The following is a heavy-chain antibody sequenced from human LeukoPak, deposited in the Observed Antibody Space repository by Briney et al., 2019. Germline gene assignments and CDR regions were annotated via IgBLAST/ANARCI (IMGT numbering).Heavy chain of an antibody. CDR3: ARHGTVTHRFDY. CDR1: GGSMSSSSYY. D-gene: IGHD4-17*01. Sequence: SETLSLTCGVSGGSMSSSSYYWGWIRQPPGKGLEWIGSIYYSGGTYYNPSLKSRVTISVDSSKNQCSLKLSSVTAADTAVYYCARHGTVTHRFDYWGQGTLVTVSS. CDR2: IYYSGGT. J-gene: IGHJ4*02. V-gene: IGHV4-39*01.